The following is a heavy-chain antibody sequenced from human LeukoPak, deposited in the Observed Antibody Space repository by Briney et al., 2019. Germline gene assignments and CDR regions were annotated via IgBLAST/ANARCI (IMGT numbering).Heavy chain of an antibody. CDR1: GFTISGYW. Sequence: PGGSLRLSCAASGFTISGYWMTWVRQAPGKGLEWVANIKQDGSEKTYVDSVKGRFTISRDNAKNSIYLKMNSLRVEDTAIYYCARDGGTDWYDPWGQGTLVSVSS. J-gene: IGHJ5*02. D-gene: IGHD3-16*01. V-gene: IGHV3-7*01. CDR2: IKQDGSEK. CDR3: ARDGGTDWYDP.